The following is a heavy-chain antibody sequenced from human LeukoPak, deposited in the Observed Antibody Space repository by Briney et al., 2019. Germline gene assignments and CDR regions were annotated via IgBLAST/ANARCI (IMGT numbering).Heavy chain of an antibody. Sequence: ASVKVSCKVSGYTLTELSMHWVRQAPGKGLEWMGGFDPEDGETIYAQKFQGRVTMTEDTSTDTAYMELSRLRSEDTAVYYCATRVNPDIVVVVATMHFDYWGQGTLVTVSS. CDR3: ATRVNPDIVVVVATMHFDY. CDR2: FDPEDGET. D-gene: IGHD2-15*01. J-gene: IGHJ4*02. CDR1: GYTLTELS. V-gene: IGHV1-24*01.